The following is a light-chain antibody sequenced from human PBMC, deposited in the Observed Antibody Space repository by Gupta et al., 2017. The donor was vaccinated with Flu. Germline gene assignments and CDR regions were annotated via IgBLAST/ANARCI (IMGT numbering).Light chain of an antibody. J-gene: IGLJ3*02. CDR2: DDD. Sequence: GGNNIGSETVHWYQQKPAQAPVLVLYDDDFRPSGIPDRFSGSNSGNTATLSIRRVEAGDDADYYCQVCDTASDHWLFGAGTTLTVV. V-gene: IGLV3-21*01. CDR3: QVCDTASDHWL. CDR1: NIGSET.